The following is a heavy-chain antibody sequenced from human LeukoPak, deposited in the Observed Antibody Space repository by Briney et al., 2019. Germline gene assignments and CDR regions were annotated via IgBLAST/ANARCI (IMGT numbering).Heavy chain of an antibody. CDR3: ASGPADFGDYVEYYYMDV. Sequence: SETLSLTCTVSGDSIGSGGNYWRWVRQPPGRGLEWIGYIYDSGRTYYSPSLESRVTISLDRSKTQFSLEVTSVTAADSAVYFCASGPADFGDYVEYYYMDVWGKGTTVTVSS. J-gene: IGHJ6*03. CDR1: GDSIGSGGNY. V-gene: IGHV4-30-2*01. D-gene: IGHD4-17*01. CDR2: IYDSGRT.